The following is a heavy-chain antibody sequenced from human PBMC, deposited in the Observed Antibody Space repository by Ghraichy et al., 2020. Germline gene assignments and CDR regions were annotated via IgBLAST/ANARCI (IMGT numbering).Heavy chain of an antibody. CDR2: IRGNAYGGTT. V-gene: IGHV3-49*04. Sequence: GESLNISCTASGFAFGDYAMNWVRQAPGKGLEWVGIIRGNAYGGTTEYAASVKGRFTISRDDSKSIAYLQMNSLKSEDTGVYYCSRGVPVIIGYYFDSWGQGTLVTVSS. CDR3: SRGVPVIIGYYFDS. D-gene: IGHD3-10*01. J-gene: IGHJ4*02. CDR1: GFAFGDYA.